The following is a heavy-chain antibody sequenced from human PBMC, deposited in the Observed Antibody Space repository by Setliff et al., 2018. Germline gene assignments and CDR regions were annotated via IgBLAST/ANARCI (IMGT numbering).Heavy chain of an antibody. CDR1: GYTFTSYG. J-gene: IGHJ4*02. D-gene: IGHD2-2*01. CDR2: INTYNGDT. Sequence: ASVKVSCKASGYTFTSYGISWVRQAPGRGLEWMAYINTYNGDTYYAQKFQGRVTMTTDPSTTTAYLELRSLTSDDTAVYYCSRWVRYCTTTSCQGASGAELWGQGTLVTVSS. CDR3: SRWVRYCTTTSCQGASGAEL. V-gene: IGHV1-18*01.